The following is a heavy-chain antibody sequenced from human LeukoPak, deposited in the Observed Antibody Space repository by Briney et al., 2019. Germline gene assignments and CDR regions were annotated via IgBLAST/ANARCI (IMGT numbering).Heavy chain of an antibody. CDR3: ARPRLAGAKGYRGNDAFDI. CDR2: IYPGDSDT. D-gene: IGHD5-18*01. CDR1: GYSFTSYW. Sequence: RGESLKIPCKGSGYSFTSYWIGWVRQMPGKGLEWMGIIYPGDSDTTYSPSFQGQVTISADKSISTAYLQWSSLKASDTAMYYCARPRLAGAKGYRGNDAFDIWGPGTMVTVSS. J-gene: IGHJ3*02. V-gene: IGHV5-51*01.